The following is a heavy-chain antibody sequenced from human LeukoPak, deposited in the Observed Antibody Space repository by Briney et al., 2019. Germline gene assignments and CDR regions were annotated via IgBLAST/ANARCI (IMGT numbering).Heavy chain of an antibody. CDR1: GYTFTGYY. CDR3: AGRPDTAMVPIFDY. D-gene: IGHD5-18*01. V-gene: IGHV1-2*02. J-gene: IGHJ4*02. Sequence: GASVKVSCKAPGYTFTGYYVHWVRQAPGQGLEWMGWINPSSGGTNYAQKFQGRVTMTGDTSISTVYMELSRLSSDDTAVYFCAGRPDTAMVPIFDYWGQGTLVTISS. CDR2: INPSSGGT.